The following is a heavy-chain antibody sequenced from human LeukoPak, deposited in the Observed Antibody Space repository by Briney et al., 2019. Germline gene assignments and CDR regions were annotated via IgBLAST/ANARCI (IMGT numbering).Heavy chain of an antibody. J-gene: IGHJ6*02. CDR3: ARGSGGRTIWVVVPAAQSSNYYYYGMDV. CDR2: ISYDGSNK. Sequence: GGSLRLSCAASGFTFSSYAMHWVRQAPGKGLEWVAVISYDGSNKYYADSVKGRFTISRDNSKNTLYLQMNSLRAEDTAVYYCARGSGGRTIWVVVPAAQSSNYYYYGMDVWGQGTTVTVSS. D-gene: IGHD2-2*01. V-gene: IGHV3-30-3*01. CDR1: GFTFSSYA.